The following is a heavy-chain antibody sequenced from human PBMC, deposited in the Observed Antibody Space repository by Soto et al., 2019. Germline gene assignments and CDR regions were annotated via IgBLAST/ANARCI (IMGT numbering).Heavy chain of an antibody. J-gene: IGHJ6*02. CDR3: ASSRITMVRGVTEYYYYGMDV. V-gene: IGHV4-31*03. CDR2: IYYSGST. CDR1: GGSISSGGYY. D-gene: IGHD3-10*01. Sequence: SETLSLTCTVSGGSISSGGYYWSWIRQHPGKGLEWIGYIYYSGSTYYNPSLKSRVTISVDTSKNQFSLKLSSVTAADTAVYYCASSRITMVRGVTEYYYYGMDVWGQGTTVTVSS.